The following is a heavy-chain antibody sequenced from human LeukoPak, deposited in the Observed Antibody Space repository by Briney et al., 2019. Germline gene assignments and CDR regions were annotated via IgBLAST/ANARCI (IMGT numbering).Heavy chain of an antibody. J-gene: IGHJ4*02. V-gene: IGHV3-74*01. CDR1: GFTFKLYW. D-gene: IGHD6-13*01. CDR3: ARDNPPYSSSWYY. CDR2: INHDGSDT. Sequence: GGSLRLSCAASGFTFKLYWMHWVRQVPGRGPVWVSRINHDGSDTIYADSVRGRFTISRDNAKNSLYLQMNSLRAEDTAVYYCARDNPPYSSSWYYWGQGTLVTVSS.